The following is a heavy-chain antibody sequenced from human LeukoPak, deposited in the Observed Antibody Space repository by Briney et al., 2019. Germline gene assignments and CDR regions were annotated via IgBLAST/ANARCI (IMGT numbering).Heavy chain of an antibody. CDR2: IYYSGST. D-gene: IGHD3-10*01. CDR3: ARHSGGSGSLSFDY. J-gene: IGHJ4*02. Sequence: LETLSLTCTVSGGSISSYYWSWIRQPPGKGLEWIGYIYYSGSTNYNPSLKSRVTISVDTSKNQFSLKLSSVTAADTAVYYCARHSGGSGSLSFDYWGQGTLVTVSS. V-gene: IGHV4-59*08. CDR1: GGSISSYY.